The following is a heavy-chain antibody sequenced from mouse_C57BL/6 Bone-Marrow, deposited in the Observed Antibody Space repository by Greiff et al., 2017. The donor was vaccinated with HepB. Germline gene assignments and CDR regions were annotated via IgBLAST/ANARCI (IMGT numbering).Heavy chain of an antibody. CDR2: IYPGDGDT. D-gene: IGHD1-1*01. CDR1: GYAFSSSW. CDR3: ARREGYYGRGY. Sequence: VQLQESGPELVKPGASVKISCKASGYAFSSSWMNWVKQRPGKGLEWIGRIYPGDGDTNYNGKFKGKATLTADKSSSTAYMQLSSLTSEDSAVYCCARREGYYGRGYWGQGTTLTVSS. V-gene: IGHV1-82*01. J-gene: IGHJ2*01.